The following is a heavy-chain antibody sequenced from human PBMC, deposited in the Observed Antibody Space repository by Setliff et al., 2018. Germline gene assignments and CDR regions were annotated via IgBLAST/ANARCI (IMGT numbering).Heavy chain of an antibody. CDR3: ARTCSGSGCYAGLES. J-gene: IGHJ4*02. CDR1: GFTFSGYS. V-gene: IGHV3-21*01. CDR2: ISSSSSYI. Sequence: PGGSLRLSCAVSGFTFSGYSMNWVRQAPGKGLEWVSSISSSSSYIYYTDSVKGRFTISRDNSKNTLYLQMNSLRPEDTAVYYCARTCSGSGCYAGLESWGQGTPVTVSS. D-gene: IGHD2-15*01.